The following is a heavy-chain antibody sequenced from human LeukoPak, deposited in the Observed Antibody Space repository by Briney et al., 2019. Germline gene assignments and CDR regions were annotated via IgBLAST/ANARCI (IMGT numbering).Heavy chain of an antibody. V-gene: IGHV1-69*05. CDR2: IIPIFGTA. CDR1: GGTFSSYA. Sequence: SVKVSCKASGGTFSSYAISWVRQAPGQGLEWMGGIIPIFGTANYAQKFQGRVTITTDESTSTAYMELSSLRSEDTAVYYCASTPYSRQSYYYYYMDVWGKGTTVTVSS. J-gene: IGHJ6*03. D-gene: IGHD6-13*01. CDR3: ASTPYSRQSYYYYYMDV.